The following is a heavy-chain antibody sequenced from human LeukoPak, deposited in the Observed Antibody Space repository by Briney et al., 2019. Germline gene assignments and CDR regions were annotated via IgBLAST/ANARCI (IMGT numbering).Heavy chain of an antibody. D-gene: IGHD3/OR15-3a*01. J-gene: IGHJ4*02. V-gene: IGHV4-59*03. CDR2: IYYRGDI. CDR1: DGSIRTYY. CDR3: ATNKDWAEAD. Sequence: TPSETLSLTCSVSDGSIRTYYWSWIRQSPGQGLEWTGNIYYRGDINYNPSLKSRVIISIDTSKNQFSLKVTSLTAADTAVYYCATNKDWAEADWGQGTLVIVSS.